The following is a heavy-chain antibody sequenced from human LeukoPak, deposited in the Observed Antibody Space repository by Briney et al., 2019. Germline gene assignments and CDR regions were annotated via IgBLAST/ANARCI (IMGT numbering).Heavy chain of an antibody. Sequence: PSETLSLTCTVSGGSISSHYWSWIRQPPGKGLEWIGYMYYSGSTNYNPSLKSRVTISVDTSKNQFSLKLSSVTAADTAVYYCARGLHYYGSGSSYWFDPWGQGTLVTVSS. J-gene: IGHJ5*02. CDR3: ARGLHYYGSGSSYWFDP. CDR2: MYYSGST. CDR1: GGSISSHY. D-gene: IGHD3-10*01. V-gene: IGHV4-59*11.